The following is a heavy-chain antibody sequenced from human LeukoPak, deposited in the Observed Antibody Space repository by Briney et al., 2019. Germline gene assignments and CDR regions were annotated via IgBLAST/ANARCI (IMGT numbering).Heavy chain of an antibody. Sequence: GGSLRLSCAASGFTFSSYAMSWVRQAPGKGLDWVSAISGSGGSTYYADSVKGRFTISRDNSKNTLYLQMNSLRAEDTAVYYCAKVRDGYNQIRNAFDIWGQGTMVTVSS. J-gene: IGHJ3*02. CDR3: AKVRDGYNQIRNAFDI. CDR1: GFTFSSYA. D-gene: IGHD5-24*01. V-gene: IGHV3-23*01. CDR2: ISGSGGST.